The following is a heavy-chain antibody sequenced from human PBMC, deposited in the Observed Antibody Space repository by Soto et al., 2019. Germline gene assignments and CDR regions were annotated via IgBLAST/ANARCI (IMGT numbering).Heavy chain of an antibody. V-gene: IGHV1-18*01. Sequence: ASVKVSCKASGYIVPSFGINWVRQAPGQGLEWMGCISEYGDSNYSEKLQDRVSLTTDTYTNTAYMELRSLGSDDTGVYYCARGGGAYDVWGQGTKVTVSS. CDR1: GYIVPSFG. J-gene: IGHJ3*01. CDR3: ARGGGAYDV. CDR2: ISEYGDS.